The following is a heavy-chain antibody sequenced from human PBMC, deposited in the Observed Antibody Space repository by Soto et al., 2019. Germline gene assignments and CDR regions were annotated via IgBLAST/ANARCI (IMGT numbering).Heavy chain of an antibody. J-gene: IGHJ4*02. Sequence: QVQLQQWGAGLLKPSETLSLTCAVYGGSFSGYYWSWIRQPPGMGLEWIGEIKHSGSTKYTPSLKSRVTISVDTSKNQFSLKLSSVTAADTAVYYCARGDILTGYSYWGQGTLVTVSS. CDR3: ARGDILTGYSY. D-gene: IGHD3-9*01. CDR2: IKHSGST. V-gene: IGHV4-34*01. CDR1: GGSFSGYY.